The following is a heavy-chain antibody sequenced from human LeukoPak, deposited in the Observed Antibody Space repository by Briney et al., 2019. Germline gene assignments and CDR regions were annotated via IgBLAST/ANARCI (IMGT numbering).Heavy chain of an antibody. Sequence: RASVKVSCKASGYTFTNYGISWVRQAPGQGLEWMGWVSAYADDTNYVQKFRGRITMTTDTSTSTAYVELRSLRSDDTAVYYCARDCIGCLGFDYWGQGTPVTVSS. D-gene: IGHD5/OR15-5a*01. CDR2: VSAYADDT. V-gene: IGHV1-18*01. CDR1: GYTFTNYG. CDR3: ARDCIGCLGFDY. J-gene: IGHJ4*02.